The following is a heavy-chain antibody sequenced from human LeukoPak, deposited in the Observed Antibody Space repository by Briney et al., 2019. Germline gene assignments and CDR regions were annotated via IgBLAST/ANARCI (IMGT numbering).Heavy chain of an antibody. J-gene: IGHJ6*02. V-gene: IGHV4-34*01. CDR3: ARDRDGMGV. Sequence: PSETLSLTCAVYGGSFSGYYWSWIRQPPGKGLEWIGEINHSGSTNYNPSLKSRVTISVDTSKNQFSLKLSSVTAADTAVYFCARDRDGMGVWGQGTTVTVSS. CDR2: INHSGST. CDR1: GGSFSGYY.